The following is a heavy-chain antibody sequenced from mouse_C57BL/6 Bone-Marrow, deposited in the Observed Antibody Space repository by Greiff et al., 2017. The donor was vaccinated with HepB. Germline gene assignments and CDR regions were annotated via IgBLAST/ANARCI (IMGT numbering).Heavy chain of an antibody. J-gene: IGHJ4*01. CDR3: AIGYSNPYYYAMDY. CDR1: GYTFTSYW. D-gene: IGHD2-5*01. V-gene: IGHV1-74*01. Sequence: QVQLQQSGAELVKPGASVKVSCKASGYTFTSYWMHWVKQRPGQGLEWTGRIHPSDSDTNYNQKFKGKATLTVDKSSSTAYMQLSSLTSEDSAVYYCAIGYSNPYYYAMDYWGQGTSVTVSS. CDR2: IHPSDSDT.